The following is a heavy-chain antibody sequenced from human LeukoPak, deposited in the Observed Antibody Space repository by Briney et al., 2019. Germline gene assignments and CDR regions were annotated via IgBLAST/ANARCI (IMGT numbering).Heavy chain of an antibody. CDR1: GFTFSSYG. CDR3: AKDPGGY. D-gene: IGHD1-26*01. V-gene: IGHV3-30*18. CDR2: ISYDGSKQ. J-gene: IGHJ4*02. Sequence: GGSLRLSCAASGFTFSSYGMHWVRQAPGKGLEWVGIISYDGSKQYYADSVKGRFTISRDNSKNTLYLQMNSLRAEDTAVYYCAKDPGGYWGQGTLVTVSS.